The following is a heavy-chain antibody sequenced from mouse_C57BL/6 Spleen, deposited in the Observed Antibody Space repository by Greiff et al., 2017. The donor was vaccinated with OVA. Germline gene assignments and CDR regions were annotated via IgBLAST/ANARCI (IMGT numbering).Heavy chain of an antibody. D-gene: IGHD1-1*01. J-gene: IGHJ1*03. CDR3: ASYGSSYEGYFDV. V-gene: IGHV1-82*01. CDR1: GYAFSSSW. Sequence: QVQLQQSGPELVKPGASVKISCKASGYAFSSSWMNWVKQRPGKGLEWIGRIYPGDGDTNYNGKFKGKATLTADKSSSTAYMQLSSLTSEDSAVYFGASYGSSYEGYFDVWGTGTTVTVSS. CDR2: IYPGDGDT.